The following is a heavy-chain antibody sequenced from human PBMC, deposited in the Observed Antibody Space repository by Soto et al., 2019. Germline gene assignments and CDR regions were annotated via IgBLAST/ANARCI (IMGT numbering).Heavy chain of an antibody. CDR1: GFTFSSYG. CDR3: AKDLHPTTFGGVIVGNWFDP. J-gene: IGHJ5*02. CDR2: ISYDGSNK. Sequence: QVQLVESGEGVVQPGRSLRLSCAASGFTFSSYGMHWVRQAPGKGLEWVAVISYDGSNKYYADSVKGRFTISRDNSKNRLYLQMNSLRAEDTAVYYGAKDLHPTTFGGVIVGNWFDPWGQGTLVTVSS. V-gene: IGHV3-30*18. D-gene: IGHD3-16*02.